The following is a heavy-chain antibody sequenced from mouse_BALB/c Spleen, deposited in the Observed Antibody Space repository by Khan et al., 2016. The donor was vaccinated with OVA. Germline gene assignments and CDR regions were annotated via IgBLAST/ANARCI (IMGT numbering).Heavy chain of an antibody. CDR3: ARPPYFSYVMVY. CDR1: GYTFRSFG. J-gene: IGHJ4*01. V-gene: IGHV9-3-1*01. CDR2: INTYTGEP. Sequence: QIQLVQSGPELKKPGETVKISCKASGYTFRSFGMNWVKQAPGKGLKWMGWINTYTGEPTYADDFKGRYVFSLETSASTAYLQINNLKNADTATYFCARPPYFSYVMVYWGQGTSVTVSS. D-gene: IGHD2-10*01.